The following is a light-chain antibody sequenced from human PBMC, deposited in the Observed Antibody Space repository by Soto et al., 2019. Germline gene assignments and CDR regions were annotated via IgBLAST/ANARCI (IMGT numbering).Light chain of an antibody. Sequence: EVVMTQSPLSLPVTIGQPASISCRSSQSLLYSDGNTYLIWYQQRPGRSPRRLVYSVSNRDSGVPDRFSGSGSGTDFTLEIDRVEAEDVGVYYCMQGTYWPYTFGQGTKLEI. CDR1: QSLLYSDGNTY. V-gene: IGKV2-30*01. CDR2: SVS. CDR3: MQGTYWPYT. J-gene: IGKJ2*01.